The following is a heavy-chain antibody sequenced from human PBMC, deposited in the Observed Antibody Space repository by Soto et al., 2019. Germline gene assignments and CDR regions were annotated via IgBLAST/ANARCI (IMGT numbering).Heavy chain of an antibody. Sequence: GESLKISCAASGFTFSSYWMTWARQAPGKGLEWVANIKQDGSQQYYVDSVKGGFTISRDNAKNSLYLQMNSLRAEDTAVYYCARGSYDSTGYRYYFNYWGQGTLVTVSS. CDR3: ARGSYDSTGYRYYFNY. CDR1: GFTFSSYW. J-gene: IGHJ4*02. CDR2: IKQDGSQQ. D-gene: IGHD3-22*01. V-gene: IGHV3-7*01.